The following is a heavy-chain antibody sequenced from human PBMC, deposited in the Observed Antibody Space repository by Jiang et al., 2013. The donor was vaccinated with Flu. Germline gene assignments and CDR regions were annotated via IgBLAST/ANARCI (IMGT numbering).Heavy chain of an antibody. D-gene: IGHD2-2*01. CDR1: GYTFTSYG. V-gene: IGHV1-18*01. CDR2: ISAYNGNT. J-gene: IGHJ6*02. Sequence: GAEVKKPGASVKVSCKASGYTFTSYGISWVRQAPGQGLEWMGWISAYNGNTNYAQKLQGRVTMTTDTSTSTAYMELRSLRSDDTAVYYCARVWGDCSSTSCSLQQEILYYYYGMDVWGQGTTVTVSS. CDR3: ARVWGDCSSTSCSLQQEILYYYYGMDV.